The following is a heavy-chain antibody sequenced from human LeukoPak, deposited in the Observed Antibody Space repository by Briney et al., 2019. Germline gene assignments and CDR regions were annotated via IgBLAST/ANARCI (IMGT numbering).Heavy chain of an antibody. D-gene: IGHD3-22*01. Sequence: GGSLRLSCAGSGFTVSSSYMTWVRQAPGKGLEWVSVIYSGGSTYYADSVKGRFTISRDNSKNTLYLQMNSLRAEDTAMYYCARGGVTMIVPIFWGQGTLVTVSS. CDR3: ARGGVTMIVPIF. J-gene: IGHJ4*02. V-gene: IGHV3-53*01. CDR1: GFTVSSSY. CDR2: IYSGGST.